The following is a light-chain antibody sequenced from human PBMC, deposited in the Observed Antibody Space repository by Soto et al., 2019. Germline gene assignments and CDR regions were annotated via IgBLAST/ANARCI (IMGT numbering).Light chain of an antibody. V-gene: IGKV3-11*01. CDR1: QSVSRH. J-gene: IGKJ1*01. CDR2: DAS. CDR3: QQYGRSGT. Sequence: EIVLTQSPATLSLSPGEGATLSCRASQSVSRHLAWYQQKPGQAPRLLIYDASNRATGIPARFSGSGSGTDFTLTISRLEPEDFAVYYCQQYGRSGTFGQGTKVDIK.